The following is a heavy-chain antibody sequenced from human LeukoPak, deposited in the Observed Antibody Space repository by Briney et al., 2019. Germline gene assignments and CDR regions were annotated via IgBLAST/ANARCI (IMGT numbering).Heavy chain of an antibody. CDR2: ISGSGGST. D-gene: IGHD6-6*01. Sequence: PGGSLRLSCAASGFTFGNYAMSWVRQAPGKGLEWVSVISGSGGSTYYADSVKGRFTISRDNAKNSLYLQMDSLRPEDTAVYFCARDRHVPGLYYYYMDVWGKGTTVTVSS. CDR1: GFTFGNYA. J-gene: IGHJ6*03. CDR3: ARDRHVPGLYYYYMDV. V-gene: IGHV3-23*01.